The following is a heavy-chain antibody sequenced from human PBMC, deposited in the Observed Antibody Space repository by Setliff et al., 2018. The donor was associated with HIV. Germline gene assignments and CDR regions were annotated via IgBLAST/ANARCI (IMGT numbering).Heavy chain of an antibody. CDR3: ARVVATSDY. D-gene: IGHD5-12*01. Sequence: GGSLRLSCAASGFTFSNYWMSWVRQAPGKGLEWVANIKQDGSEKNYVDSVKGRFTISRDNAKNSLYLQMNSLRAEDTAVYYCARVVATSDYWGQGTLVTVSS. CDR1: GFTFSNYW. V-gene: IGHV3-7*01. CDR2: IKQDGSEK. J-gene: IGHJ4*02.